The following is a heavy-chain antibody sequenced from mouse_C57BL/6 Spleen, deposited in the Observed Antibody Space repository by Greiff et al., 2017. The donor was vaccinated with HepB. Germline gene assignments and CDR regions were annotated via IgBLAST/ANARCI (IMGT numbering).Heavy chain of an antibody. CDR3: ARDSSGYGWFAY. V-gene: IGHV1-80*01. CDR1: GYAFSSYW. D-gene: IGHD3-2*02. J-gene: IGHJ3*01. CDR2: IYPGDGDT. Sequence: VQLQQSGAELVKPGASVKISCKASGYAFSSYWMNWVKQRPGKGLEWIGQIYPGDGDTNYNGKFKGKATLTADKSSSTAYMQLSSLTSEDSAVYFCARDSSGYGWFAYWGQGTLVTVSA.